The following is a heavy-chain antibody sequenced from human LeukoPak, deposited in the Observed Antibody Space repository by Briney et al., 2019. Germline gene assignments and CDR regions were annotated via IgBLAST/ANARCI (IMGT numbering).Heavy chain of an antibody. CDR1: GFTFDDYG. V-gene: IGHV3-20*04. D-gene: IGHD3-22*01. CDR3: ARVNDSSGYYSAPFDY. J-gene: IGHJ4*02. Sequence: GGSLRLSCTASGFTFDDYGMSWVRQAPGKGLEWVSGINWNGGSTGYADSVKGRFTVSRDNAKNSLYLQMNSLRAEDTALYYCARVNDSSGYYSAPFDYWGQGTLVTVPS. CDR2: INWNGGST.